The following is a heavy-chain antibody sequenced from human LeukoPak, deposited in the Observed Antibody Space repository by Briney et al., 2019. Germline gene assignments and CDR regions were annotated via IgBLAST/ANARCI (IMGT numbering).Heavy chain of an antibody. CDR3: ARGKAAAGRGSWFDP. CDR1: SASISSYY. CDR2: INHSGTT. Sequence: SETLSLTCTVSSASISSYYWSWIRQPPGKGLEWIGEINHSGTTNYNPSLKSRVTISVDTSKNQFSLKLSSVTAADTAVYYCARGKAAAGRGSWFDPWGQGTLVTVSS. J-gene: IGHJ5*02. D-gene: IGHD6-13*01. V-gene: IGHV4-34*01.